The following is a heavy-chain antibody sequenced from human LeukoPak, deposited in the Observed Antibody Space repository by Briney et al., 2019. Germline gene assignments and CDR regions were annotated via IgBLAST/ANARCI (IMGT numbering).Heavy chain of an antibody. CDR3: ARGYCSGGTCHLVENWFDP. CDR1: GYTFTGYY. J-gene: IGHJ5*02. V-gene: IGHV1-2*06. Sequence: GASVKVSCKASGYTFTGYYMYWVRQAPGQGLEWMGRINPNSGGTDYAQNFQGRVTMTRDTSISTAYMELSRLGSDDTAVYYCARGYCSGGTCHLVENWFDPWGQGTLVTVSS. D-gene: IGHD2-15*01. CDR2: INPNSGGT.